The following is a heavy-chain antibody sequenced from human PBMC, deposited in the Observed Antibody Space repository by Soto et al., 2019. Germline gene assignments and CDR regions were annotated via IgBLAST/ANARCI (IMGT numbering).Heavy chain of an antibody. Sequence: GESLKISCKGSGYSFTSYWIGWVRQMPGKGLEWMGIIYPGDSDTRYSPSFQGQVTISADKSISTAYLQWSSLKASDTAMYYCARQSLTYGSGSYFESTLLDYWGQGTLVTVSS. CDR1: GYSFTSYW. CDR3: ARQSLTYGSGSYFESTLLDY. CDR2: IYPGDSDT. J-gene: IGHJ4*02. V-gene: IGHV5-51*01. D-gene: IGHD3-10*01.